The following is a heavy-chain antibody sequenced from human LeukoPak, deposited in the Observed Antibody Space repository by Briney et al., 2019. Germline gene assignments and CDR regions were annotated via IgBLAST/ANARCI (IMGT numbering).Heavy chain of an antibody. Sequence: GGSLRLSCAASGFTFDDYAMHWVRQAPGKGLEWVSGISWNSGSIGYADSVKGRFTISRDNAKNSLYLQMNSLRAEDTALYYCAKGVRLYAFDIWGQGTMVTVSS. CDR3: AKGVRLYAFDI. CDR2: ISWNSGSI. J-gene: IGHJ3*02. V-gene: IGHV3-9*01. D-gene: IGHD3-22*01. CDR1: GFTFDDYA.